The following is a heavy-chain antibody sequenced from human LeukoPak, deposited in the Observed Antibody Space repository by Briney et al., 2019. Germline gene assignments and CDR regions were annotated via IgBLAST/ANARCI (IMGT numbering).Heavy chain of an antibody. CDR1: GYTFTGYY. Sequence: ASVKVSCKASGYTFTGYYMHWVRQAPGQGLEWMGWINPNSGGTNYAQKFQGRVTMTRDTSISTAYMELSRLRSDDTAVYYCARDYYYDSSGYLPYYYYYYGMDVWGQGTTVTVSS. CDR3: ARDYYYDSSGYLPYYYYYYGMDV. CDR2: INPNSGGT. J-gene: IGHJ6*02. D-gene: IGHD3-22*01. V-gene: IGHV1-2*02.